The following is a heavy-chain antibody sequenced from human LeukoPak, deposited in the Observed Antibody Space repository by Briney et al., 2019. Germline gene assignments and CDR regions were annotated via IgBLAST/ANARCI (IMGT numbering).Heavy chain of an antibody. D-gene: IGHD5-24*01. J-gene: IGHJ3*02. Sequence: ASVKVSCKASGYTFTGCYMHWVRQAPGQGLEWMGWIHPNSGGTNYAQKFQGRVTMTRDTSLSTAYMDLSSLRSDDTAVYYCARIRDGYNDAYDIWGQGTMVTVSS. CDR3: ARIRDGYNDAYDI. CDR2: IHPNSGGT. CDR1: GYTFTGCY. V-gene: IGHV1-2*02.